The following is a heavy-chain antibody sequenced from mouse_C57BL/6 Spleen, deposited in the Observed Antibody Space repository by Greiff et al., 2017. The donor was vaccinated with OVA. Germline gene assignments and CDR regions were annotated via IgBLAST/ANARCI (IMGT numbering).Heavy chain of an antibody. Sequence: QVQLQQPGAELVRPGTSVKLSCKASGYTFTSYWMHWVKQRPGQGLEWIGVIDPSDSYTNYNQKFKGKATLTVDKSSSTAYMQLISLSSEDSAVSYCARSRDTTVVAYWYIDVWGTGTTVTVSS. J-gene: IGHJ1*03. CDR1: GYTFTSYW. CDR3: ARSRDTTVVAYWYIDV. CDR2: IDPSDSYT. D-gene: IGHD1-1*01. V-gene: IGHV1-59*01.